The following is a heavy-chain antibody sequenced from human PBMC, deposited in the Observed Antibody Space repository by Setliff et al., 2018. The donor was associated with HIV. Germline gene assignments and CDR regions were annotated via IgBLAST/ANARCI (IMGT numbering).Heavy chain of an antibody. CDR3: ARDRGGAARPFDY. Sequence: ASVKVSCKASGYTFTGYYMHWVRQAPGQGLEWMGWINPNSGGTNYAQKFQGMVTMTRDTSISTAYMELSRLRSDVTAVYYCARDRGGAARPFDYWGQGTLVTVSS. CDR2: INPNSGGT. D-gene: IGHD6-6*01. CDR1: GYTFTGYY. V-gene: IGHV1-2*02. J-gene: IGHJ4*02.